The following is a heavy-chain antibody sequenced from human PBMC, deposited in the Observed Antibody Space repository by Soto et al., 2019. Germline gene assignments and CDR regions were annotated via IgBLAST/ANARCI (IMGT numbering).Heavy chain of an antibody. CDR1: GYTFTNYD. Sequence: GASVKVSCKASGYTFTNYDINCVLQSTLQGPEWMGWMNPDSGDTGYVPNFQGRVSMTRSTSISTAYMELSDLRSEDTAVYYRARSRGGTGVHFDFWGQGTQVTVSS. V-gene: IGHV1-8*01. J-gene: IGHJ4*02. CDR2: MNPDSGDT. CDR3: ARSRGGTGVHFDF. D-gene: IGHD7-27*01.